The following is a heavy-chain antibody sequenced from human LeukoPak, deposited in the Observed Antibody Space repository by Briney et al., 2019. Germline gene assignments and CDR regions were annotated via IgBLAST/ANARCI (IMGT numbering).Heavy chain of an antibody. Sequence: SETLSLTCTVSGGSISSYYWSWIRQPPGKGLVWIGYIYYSGSTNYNPSLKSRVTISVDTSKNQFSLKLSSVTAADTAVYYCARALTYYYGMDVWGKGTTVTVSS. J-gene: IGHJ6*04. CDR1: GGSISSYY. V-gene: IGHV4-59*01. CDR2: IYYSGST. CDR3: ARALTYYYGMDV.